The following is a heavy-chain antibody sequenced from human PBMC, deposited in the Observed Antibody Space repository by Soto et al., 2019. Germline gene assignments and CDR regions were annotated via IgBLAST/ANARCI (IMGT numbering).Heavy chain of an antibody. V-gene: IGHV4-38-2*01. J-gene: IGHJ4*01. CDR1: GYSLSSGSY. Sequence: SETLSLTCAVSGYSLSSGSYWGWIRQPPGKGPERIASIYHGGTTFYNPSLKSRVTLSVDTSKNHYSLKLRSVTAADTAVYYCARVHVMVVAGSTFDYWGPGILVTVSS. CDR2: IYHGGTT. D-gene: IGHD6-19*01. CDR3: ARVHVMVVAGSTFDY.